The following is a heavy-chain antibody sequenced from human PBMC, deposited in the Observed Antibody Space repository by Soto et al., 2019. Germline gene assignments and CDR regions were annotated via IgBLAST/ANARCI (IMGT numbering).Heavy chain of an antibody. Sequence: SETLSLTCTVSGASISSYYWSWIRQPPGKGLEWIGYIYYSGSTNYNPSLKSRVTISVDTSKNQFSLKLSSVTAADTAVYYCARGPGCSSTSCYLTNDAPGGMDVWGQGTTVTVSS. CDR3: ARGPGCSSTSCYLTNDAPGGMDV. V-gene: IGHV4-59*12. CDR1: GASISSYY. CDR2: IYYSGST. D-gene: IGHD2-2*01. J-gene: IGHJ6*02.